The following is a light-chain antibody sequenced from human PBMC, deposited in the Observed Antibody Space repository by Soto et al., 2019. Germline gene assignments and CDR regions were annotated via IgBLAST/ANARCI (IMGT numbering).Light chain of an antibody. CDR2: DAS. V-gene: IGKV1-33*01. Sequence: DIQMTQSPSSLSASVGNRVTITCQASQDIATYLNWYQQKPGKAPNLLIYDASNLETGVPSRFSGGGSGTHYTLTISNLQHEDIATYYCQQYDNLPPTGTFGQGTKVE. J-gene: IGKJ1*01. CDR3: QQYDNLPPTGT. CDR1: QDIATY.